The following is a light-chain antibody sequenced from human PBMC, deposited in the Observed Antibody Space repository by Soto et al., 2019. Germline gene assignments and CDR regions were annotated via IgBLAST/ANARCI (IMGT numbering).Light chain of an antibody. V-gene: IGKV1-6*01. J-gene: IGKJ1*01. CDR2: AAS. CDR1: QGIRND. CDR3: LHDHNYPWT. Sequence: AIQMTQSPSSLSASVGDRVTITCRASQGIRNDLGWFQQKPGKAPNLLIYAASSLQSGVPSRFSGSGSGTDFSLTISSLQPEDFATYYCLHDHNYPWTFGQGTKVEVK.